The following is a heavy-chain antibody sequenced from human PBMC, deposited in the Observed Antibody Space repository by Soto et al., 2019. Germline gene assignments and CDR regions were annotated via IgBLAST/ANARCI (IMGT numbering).Heavy chain of an antibody. CDR1: GFPFSAYS. V-gene: IGHV3-48*02. Sequence: EVQLVESGGGLVRPGGSLRLSCTASGFPFSAYSMTWVRQAPGKGLEWVSYISGSSRTIYYADSVRGRFSVSRDNAKNSLYLQMNSLRDEDTAVYYCARYAQELVAAAKHDYWGPGTLVTVSS. D-gene: IGHD2-15*01. CDR3: ARYAQELVAAAKHDY. J-gene: IGHJ4*02. CDR2: ISGSSRTI.